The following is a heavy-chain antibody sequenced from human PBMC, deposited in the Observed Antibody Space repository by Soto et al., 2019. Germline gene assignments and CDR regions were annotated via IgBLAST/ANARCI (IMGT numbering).Heavy chain of an antibody. J-gene: IGHJ3*02. CDR2: LSRGGGST. Sequence: EAQLVESGGELVQPGGSLRLSCAASGFTCSSHGMSWVRQAPGKGLEWIAGLSRGGGSTYYADSVKGRFTISRDNSKNTLNLIMNSLRVEDTALYYCAKDGQFRTDGFDIWGQGTMVTVSS. V-gene: IGHV3-23*04. CDR3: AKDGQFRTDGFDI. D-gene: IGHD1-1*01. CDR1: GFTCSSHG.